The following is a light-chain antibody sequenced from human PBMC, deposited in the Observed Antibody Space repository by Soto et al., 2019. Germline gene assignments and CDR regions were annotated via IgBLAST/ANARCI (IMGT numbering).Light chain of an antibody. V-gene: IGLV1-40*01. CDR2: DNS. CDR1: SSNIGDGYD. Sequence: QSVLTQPPSVSGVPGERVTISCIGSSSNIGDGYDVYWYQQVPGRAPKLLIFDNSHRHSGIPDRFSGSKSGTSASLGIAGLQAEDEADYHCQSCDSGVNGVVFGGRTKLTVL. J-gene: IGLJ2*01. CDR3: QSCDSGVNGVV.